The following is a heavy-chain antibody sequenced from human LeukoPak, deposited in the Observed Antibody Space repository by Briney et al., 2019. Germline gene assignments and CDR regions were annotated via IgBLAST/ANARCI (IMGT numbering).Heavy chain of an antibody. V-gene: IGHV1-69*13. Sequence: ASVTVSFKASGGTFSSYAISWVRQAPGQGLEWMGGIIPIFGTANYAQKFQGRVTITADESTSTAYMELSSLRSEDTAVYYCARDQSRGYSSGTFDYWGQGTLVTVSS. CDR3: ARDQSRGYSSGTFDY. J-gene: IGHJ4*02. CDR2: IIPIFGTA. D-gene: IGHD6-19*01. CDR1: GGTFSSYA.